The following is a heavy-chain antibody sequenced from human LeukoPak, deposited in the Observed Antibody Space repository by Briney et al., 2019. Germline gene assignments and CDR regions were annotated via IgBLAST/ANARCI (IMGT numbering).Heavy chain of an antibody. CDR1: GGSISSGDYY. CDR2: IYYSGST. V-gene: IGHV4-30-4*01. CDR3: ARGYCSGGSCYALDY. D-gene: IGHD2-15*01. Sequence: PSETLSLTCTVSGGSISSGDYYWSWIRQPPGKGLEWIGYIYYSGSTYYNPSLKSRVTISVDTSKNQFSLKLSSVTAADTAGYYCARGYCSGGSCYALDYWGQGTLVTVSS. J-gene: IGHJ4*02.